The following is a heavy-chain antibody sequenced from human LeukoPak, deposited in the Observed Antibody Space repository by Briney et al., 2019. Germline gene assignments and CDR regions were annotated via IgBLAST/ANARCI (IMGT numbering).Heavy chain of an antibody. J-gene: IGHJ6*02. Sequence: PSETLSLTCTVSGGSISSYYWSWIRQPPGKGLEWIGYIYYSGSTNYNPSLKSRVTISVDTSKNQFSLKLSSVTAADTAVYYCARGTYSGSWYDSFYGYYYGMDVWGQGTTVTVSS. CDR3: ARGTYSGSWYDSFYGYYYGMDV. D-gene: IGHD6-13*01. CDR1: GGSISSYY. V-gene: IGHV4-59*08. CDR2: IYYSGST.